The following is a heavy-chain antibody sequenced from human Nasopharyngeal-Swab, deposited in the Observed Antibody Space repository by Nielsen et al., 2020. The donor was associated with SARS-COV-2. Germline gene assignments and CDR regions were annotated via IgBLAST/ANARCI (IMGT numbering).Heavy chain of an antibody. Sequence: GESLKISCLASGFTSSTSSLTWLRQPPGKGLQWVSTLGTAGDTYYADSVKGRFTISRDNSKNTLYLQMSSLRAEDTAVYYCAKKTVGTYPFDYWGQWTLVTLSS. CDR1: GFTSSTSS. CDR3: AKKTVGTYPFDY. D-gene: IGHD3-16*02. J-gene: IGHJ4*02. V-gene: IGHV3-23*01. CDR2: LGTAGDT.